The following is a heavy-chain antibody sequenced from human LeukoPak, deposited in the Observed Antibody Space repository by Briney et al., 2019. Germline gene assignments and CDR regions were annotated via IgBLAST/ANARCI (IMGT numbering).Heavy chain of an antibody. V-gene: IGHV3-23*01. CDR1: RFTFSSYA. Sequence: GGSLRLSCAASRFTFSSYAMSWVRQAPGKGLEWVSAVSGRGDSPYYADSVKGRFTISRDNSKNTLYLQMNSLRAEDTAVYYCAKAGGSYYYYYMDVWGKGTTVTVSS. J-gene: IGHJ6*03. D-gene: IGHD1-26*01. CDR3: AKAGGSYYYYYMDV. CDR2: VSGRGDSP.